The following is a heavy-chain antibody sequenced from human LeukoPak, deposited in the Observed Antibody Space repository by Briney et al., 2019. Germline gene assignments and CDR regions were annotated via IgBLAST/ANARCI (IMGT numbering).Heavy chain of an antibody. CDR1: GGAFSSTNW. J-gene: IGHJ4*02. CDR3: QSRFLEWLLDY. Sequence: SGTLSLTCAVSGGAFSSTNWWSWVRQSPGKGLEWIGESFHSGDTNYNPSLRSRVTISIDKSKNQFTLKLSSVTAADTAMYYCQSRFLEWLLDYWGQGTLVTVSS. V-gene: IGHV4-4*02. CDR2: SFHSGDT. D-gene: IGHD3-3*01.